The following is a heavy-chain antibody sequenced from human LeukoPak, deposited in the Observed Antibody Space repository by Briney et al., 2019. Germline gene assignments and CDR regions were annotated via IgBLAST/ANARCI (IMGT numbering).Heavy chain of an antibody. D-gene: IGHD1-26*01. CDR3: ARGRIVGAPTPFDY. CDR2: IYYSGST. CDR1: GGSISSYY. J-gene: IGHJ4*02. Sequence: SETPSLTCTVSGGSISSYYWSWIRQPPGKGLEWIGYIYYSGSTNYNPSLKSRVTISVDTSKNQFSLKLSSVTAADTAVYYCARGRIVGAPTPFDYWGQGTLVTVSS. V-gene: IGHV4-59*01.